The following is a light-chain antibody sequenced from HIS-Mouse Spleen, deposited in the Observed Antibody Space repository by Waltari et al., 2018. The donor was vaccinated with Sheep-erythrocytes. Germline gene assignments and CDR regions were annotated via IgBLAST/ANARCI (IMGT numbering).Light chain of an antibody. J-gene: IGKJ4*01. CDR1: QDISNY. CDR3: PQYDNLLT. V-gene: IGKV1-33*01. Sequence: DIQMPQSPSSLSASVGDRVTITCQASQDISNYLNWYQQKPRKAPKLLIYDASNLETGVPSRFSGSGSETDFTFTISSLQPEDIATYYCPQYDNLLTFGGGTKVEIK. CDR2: DAS.